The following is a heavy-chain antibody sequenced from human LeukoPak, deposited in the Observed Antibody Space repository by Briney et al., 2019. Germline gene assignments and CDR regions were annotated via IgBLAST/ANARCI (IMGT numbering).Heavy chain of an antibody. V-gene: IGHV4-59*01. Sequence: SETLSLTCTVSGGSISSYYWSWTRQPPGKRLEWIGYIYYSGSTNYNPSLKSRVTISVDTSKNQFSLKLSSVTAADTAVYYCARVLGSHSRERYCSSTSCSLYYYYYMDVWGKGTTVTVSS. J-gene: IGHJ6*03. D-gene: IGHD2-2*01. CDR1: GGSISSYY. CDR3: ARVLGSHSRERYCSSTSCSLYYYYYMDV. CDR2: IYYSGST.